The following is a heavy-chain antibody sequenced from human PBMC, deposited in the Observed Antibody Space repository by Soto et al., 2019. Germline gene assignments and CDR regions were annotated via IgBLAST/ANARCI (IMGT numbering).Heavy chain of an antibody. Sequence: EMQLLESGGGLVQPGGSLRLSCAASGFTFTSYALSWFRQAPGKGLECVSGITGSGANTYYADSVKGRFTISRDTSKNTLYLQMNSLAAEDTAVYYCAKVPVVAGTLSYYYGVDVWGQGATVTVSS. CDR2: ITGSGANT. J-gene: IGHJ6*02. CDR1: GFTFTSYA. CDR3: AKVPVVAGTLSYYYGVDV. D-gene: IGHD1-1*01. V-gene: IGHV3-23*01.